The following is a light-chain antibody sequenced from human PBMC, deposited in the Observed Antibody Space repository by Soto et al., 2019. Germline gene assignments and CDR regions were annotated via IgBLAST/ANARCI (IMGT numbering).Light chain of an antibody. CDR2: KAS. CDR1: QSISGW. V-gene: IGKV1-5*03. CDR3: QQYNSYST. J-gene: IGKJ1*01. Sequence: DIQMTQSPSTLSASVGDRVTIICRASQSISGWLAWYQQKPGKAPKLLIYKASSLESGVPSRFSGSGSGTEFTITISSLQPDDFATYYCQQYNSYSTFGQGTKVEI.